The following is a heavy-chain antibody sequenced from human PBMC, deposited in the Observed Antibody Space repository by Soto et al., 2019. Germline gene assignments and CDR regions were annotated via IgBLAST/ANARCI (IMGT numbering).Heavy chain of an antibody. CDR2: IYPGDSDT. CDR3: ARHGANDYGIV. V-gene: IGHV5-51*01. D-gene: IGHD4-17*01. Sequence: GFGGGRMRQMTGKRLEWMVIIYPGDSDTRYSPFFQGQVTFSADKSISTAYLQWSSLKASDTAMYYCARHGANDYGIVWGQGTLVTVSS. CDR1: GFG. J-gene: IGHJ4*02.